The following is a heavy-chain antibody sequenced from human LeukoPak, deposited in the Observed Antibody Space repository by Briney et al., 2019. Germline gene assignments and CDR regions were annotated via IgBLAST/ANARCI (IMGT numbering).Heavy chain of an antibody. CDR1: GFIFNTYW. Sequence: GGSLRLSCAASGFIFNTYWMSWVRQAPGKGLEWVANIKQDGSEKYYVDSVKGRFTISRDNAKNSLYLQMNSLRAEDTALYYCAKDSSGWPGLQHWGQGTLVTVSS. J-gene: IGHJ1*01. CDR3: AKDSSGWPGLQH. CDR2: IKQDGSEK. D-gene: IGHD6-19*01. V-gene: IGHV3-7*03.